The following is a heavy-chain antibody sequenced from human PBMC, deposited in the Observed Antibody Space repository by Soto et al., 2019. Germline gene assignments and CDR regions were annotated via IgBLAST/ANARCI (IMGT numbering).Heavy chain of an antibody. V-gene: IGHV3-33*01. D-gene: IGHD3-9*01. CDR1: GFTFSSYG. Sequence: GGSLILSCAASGFTFSSYGMHWVRQAPGKGLEWVAVIWYDGSNKYYADSVKGRFTISRDNSKNTLYLQMNSLRAEDTAVYYCARLTEKVDYWGQGTLVTAPQ. CDR2: IWYDGSNK. CDR3: ARLTEKVDY. J-gene: IGHJ4*02.